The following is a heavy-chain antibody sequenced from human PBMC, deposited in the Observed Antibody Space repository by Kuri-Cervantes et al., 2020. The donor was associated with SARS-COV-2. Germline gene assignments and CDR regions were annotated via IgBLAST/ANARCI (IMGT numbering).Heavy chain of an antibody. J-gene: IGHJ3*02. D-gene: IGHD5-18*01. CDR1: GFTFRHYT. CDR3: AKGDCGYSNGFGAFDI. CDR2: INWDGTTT. V-gene: IGHV3-43*01. Sequence: GESLKISCATSGFTFRHYTMQWVRQAPGKGLEWVSLINWDGTTTFYADSVRGRFSISRDNSKDCLYLQMDSLKIDYTAWYYCAKGDCGYSNGFGAFDIWGQGTVVTVSS.